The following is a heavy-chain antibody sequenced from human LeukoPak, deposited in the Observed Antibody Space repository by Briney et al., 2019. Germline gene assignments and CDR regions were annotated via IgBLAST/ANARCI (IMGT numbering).Heavy chain of an antibody. V-gene: IGHV3-23*01. CDR2: ISGGGSYT. CDR3: AKDSRGTTTTIYYFDC. Sequence: GGSLRLSCAASGFTFSTYAMTWVRQAPGKGLEWVSGISGGGSYTYYADSVKGRFTISRDNFKNTLSLQMNSLRAEDTAVYYCAKDSRGTTTTIYYFDCWGQGTLVTVSS. J-gene: IGHJ4*02. CDR1: GFTFSTYA. D-gene: IGHD4-17*01.